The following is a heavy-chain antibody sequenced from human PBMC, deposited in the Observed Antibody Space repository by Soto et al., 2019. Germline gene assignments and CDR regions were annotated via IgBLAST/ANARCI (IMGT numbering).Heavy chain of an antibody. CDR3: ARKLSSGWYVDY. D-gene: IGHD6-19*01. V-gene: IGHV4-34*01. Sequence: SETLSLTCAVYGGSFSGYYWSWIRQPPGKGLEWIGEINHSGSTNYNPSLKSRVTILVDTSKNHFSLNLSSVTAADTAVYYCARKLSSGWYVDYWGQGTPVTVS. CDR2: INHSGST. J-gene: IGHJ4*02. CDR1: GGSFSGYY.